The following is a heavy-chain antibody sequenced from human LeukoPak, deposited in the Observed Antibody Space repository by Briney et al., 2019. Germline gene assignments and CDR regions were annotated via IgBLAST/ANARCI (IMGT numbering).Heavy chain of an antibody. CDR2: ISISGSTI. CDR1: GFTFSSYA. J-gene: IGHJ5*02. V-gene: IGHV3-48*03. Sequence: GGSLRLSCAASGFTFSSYALNWVRQAPGKGLEWVSYISISGSTIYYTDSVKGRFTISRDNVENSLDLQMNSLRVEDTAVYYCTRGPRGYDSSGAPWGQGTLVTVSS. D-gene: IGHD3-22*01. CDR3: TRGPRGYDSSGAP.